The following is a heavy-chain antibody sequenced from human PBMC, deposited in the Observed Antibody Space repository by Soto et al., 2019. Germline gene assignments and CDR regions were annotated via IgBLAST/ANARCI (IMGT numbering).Heavy chain of an antibody. CDR1: GGSINSAGYY. V-gene: IGHV4-31*03. CDR2: IYYSGST. CDR3: ARVQTIFGIITVFDY. J-gene: IGHJ4*02. D-gene: IGHD3-3*01. Sequence: SETLSLTCTVSGGSINSAGYYWSWLRQHPGQGLEWIGNIYYSGSTNYKPSLKSRVTISIDTSKNHLSLNLSSVTAADTAVYYCARVQTIFGIITVFDYWGQGTLGHRLL.